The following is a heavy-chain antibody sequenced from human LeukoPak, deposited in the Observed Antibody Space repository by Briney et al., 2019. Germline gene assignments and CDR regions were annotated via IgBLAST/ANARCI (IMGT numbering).Heavy chain of an antibody. CDR1: GFTFSSYA. CDR2: ISSSGGST. D-gene: IGHD2-8*01. V-gene: IGHV3-64*01. J-gene: IGHJ6*03. Sequence: GGSLRLSCAASGFTFSSYAMHWVRQAPGKGLEYVSAISSSGGSTYYANSVKGRFTISRDNSKNTLYLQMGSLRAEDMAVYYCARSTEWPHMDVWGKGTTVTVSS. CDR3: ARSTEWPHMDV.